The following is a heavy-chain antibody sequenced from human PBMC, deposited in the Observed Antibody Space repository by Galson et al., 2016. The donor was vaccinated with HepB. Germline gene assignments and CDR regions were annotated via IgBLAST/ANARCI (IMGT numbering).Heavy chain of an antibody. D-gene: IGHD6-6*01. V-gene: IGHV3-23*01. CDR1: GFTFRDYG. CDR3: AKRLGYSSSYPLGH. Sequence: SLRLSCAASGFTFRDYGMSWVRQAPGKGLEWVASIRNDGVNTHYGDSVKGRFTISRDNSKNTLNLQMNSLRAEDTAVYYCAKRLGYSSSYPLGHWGQGTLVTVSS. J-gene: IGHJ4*02. CDR2: IRNDGVNT.